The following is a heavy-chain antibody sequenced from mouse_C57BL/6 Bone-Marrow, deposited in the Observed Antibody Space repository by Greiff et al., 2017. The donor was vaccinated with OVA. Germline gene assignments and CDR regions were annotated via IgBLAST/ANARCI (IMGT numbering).Heavy chain of an antibody. D-gene: IGHD1-1*01. CDR2: ISSGSSTI. CDR3: ARENLIYYYGSSLLDWYFDV. V-gene: IGHV5-17*01. J-gene: IGHJ1*03. CDR1: GFTFSDYG. Sequence: EVQGVESGGGLVKPGGSLKLSCAASGFTFSDYGMHWVRQAPEKGLEWVAYISSGSSTIYYADTVKGRFTISRDNAKNTLFLQMTSLRSEDTAMYYCARENLIYYYGSSLLDWYFDVWGTGTTVTVSS.